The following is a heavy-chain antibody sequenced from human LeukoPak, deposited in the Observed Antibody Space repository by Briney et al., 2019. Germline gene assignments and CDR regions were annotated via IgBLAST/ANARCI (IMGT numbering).Heavy chain of an antibody. D-gene: IGHD2/OR15-2a*01. CDR2: IRGSGGST. CDR1: GFTFSSYA. J-gene: IGHJ4*02. CDR3: AKGPSLKWLSEKLSYFDY. V-gene: IGHV3-23*01. Sequence: PGGSLRLSCAASGFTFSSYAMSWVRQAPGKGLEWVSAIRGSGGSTYYAYSVKGRFTISRDSPTNTLYLQMNSLRAEDTAVYYCAKGPSLKWLSEKLSYFDYWGQGTLVTVSS.